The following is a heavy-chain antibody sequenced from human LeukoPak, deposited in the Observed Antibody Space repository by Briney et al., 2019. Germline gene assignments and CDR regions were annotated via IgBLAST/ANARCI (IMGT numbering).Heavy chain of an antibody. CDR3: ARYSSGGDYYGMEV. Sequence: SETLSLTCAVYGGPFSVYYWLGLRQPPGKALEWIGEINHSGSTNYNPPLKSRVTISVDTSKNQFSLKLSSVTAADTAVYYCARYSSGGDYYGMEVWGEGTTVTVSS. CDR2: INHSGST. J-gene: IGHJ6*04. CDR1: GGPFSVYY. D-gene: IGHD6-19*01. V-gene: IGHV4-34*01.